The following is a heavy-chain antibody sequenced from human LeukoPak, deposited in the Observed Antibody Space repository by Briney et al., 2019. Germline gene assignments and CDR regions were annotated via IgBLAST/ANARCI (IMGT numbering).Heavy chain of an antibody. CDR3: AKGLIAAPLMYYFDY. CDR1: GFTFSSYA. D-gene: IGHD6-6*01. Sequence: GGSLRLSCAASGFTFSSYAMSWVRQAPGKGLEGGSAISGSGGSTYYADSVKGRFTISRDNSKNTLYLQMNSLRAEDTAVYYCAKGLIAAPLMYYFDYWGQGTLVAVSS. CDR2: ISGSGGST. V-gene: IGHV3-23*01. J-gene: IGHJ4*02.